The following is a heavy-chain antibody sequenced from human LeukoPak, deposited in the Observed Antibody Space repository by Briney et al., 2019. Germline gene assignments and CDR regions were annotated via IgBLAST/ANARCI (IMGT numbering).Heavy chain of an antibody. V-gene: IGHV4-39*02. CDR3: ARDLYGSGSTSS. CDR2: ICYSGST. J-gene: IGHJ4*02. CDR1: GGSISSSSYC. Sequence: SSETLSLTCTVSGGSISSSSYCWGWIRQPPGKGLEWFGSICYSGSTFYNPSLKSRVTLFVDTSKNQFSLKLSSVTAADTAVYYCARDLYGSGSTSSWGQGTLVTVSS. D-gene: IGHD3-10*01.